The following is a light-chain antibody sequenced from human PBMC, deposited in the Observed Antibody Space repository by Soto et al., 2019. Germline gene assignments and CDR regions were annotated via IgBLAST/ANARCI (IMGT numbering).Light chain of an antibody. CDR3: SSYAGRNTLV. Sequence: QSALTQPPSASGSPGQSVTISCTGTSSDVGAYNYVSWYQQHPGKAPKLMSYEVTKRPSGVPDRFSGSKSGNTASLTVSGLRAEDEAEYYCSSYAGRNTLVFGGGTKLTVL. J-gene: IGLJ2*01. V-gene: IGLV2-8*01. CDR2: EVT. CDR1: SSDVGAYNY.